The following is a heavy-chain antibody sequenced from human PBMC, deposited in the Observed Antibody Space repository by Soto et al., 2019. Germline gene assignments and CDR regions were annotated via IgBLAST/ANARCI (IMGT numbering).Heavy chain of an antibody. J-gene: IGHJ4*02. CDR1: GYSFTSYW. D-gene: IGHD3-22*01. CDR3: ARLLGDSSGYYPIDY. Sequence: LGESLKISCKGSGYSFTSYWIGWVRQMPGKGLEWMGIIYPGDSDTRNSPSFQGQVTISADKSISTAYLQWSSLKASDTAMYYCARLLGDSSGYYPIDYWGQGTLVTVSS. V-gene: IGHV5-51*01. CDR2: IYPGDSDT.